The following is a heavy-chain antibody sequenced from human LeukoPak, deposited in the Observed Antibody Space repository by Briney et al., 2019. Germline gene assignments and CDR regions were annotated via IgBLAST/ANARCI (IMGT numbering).Heavy chain of an antibody. CDR3: AREPYYVWGSLGLFDY. J-gene: IGHJ4*02. Sequence: SETLSLTCTVSGGSVSSGSYYWSWIRQPPGKGLEWIGYIYYSGSTNYNPSLKSRVTISVDTSKNQFSPKLSSVTAADTAVYYCAREPYYVWGSLGLFDYWGQGTLVTVSS. CDR2: IYYSGST. V-gene: IGHV4-61*01. CDR1: GGSVSSGSYY. D-gene: IGHD3-16*01.